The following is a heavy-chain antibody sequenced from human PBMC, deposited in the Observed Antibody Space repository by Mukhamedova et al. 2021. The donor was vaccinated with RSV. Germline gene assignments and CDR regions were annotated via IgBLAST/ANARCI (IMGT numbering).Heavy chain of an antibody. V-gene: IGHV3-15*01. J-gene: IGHJ4*02. Sequence: GRIKSKTDGGTTDYAAPVKGRFTISRDDSKNTLYLQMNSLKTEDTAVYYCTTLPPPYSSSWYPPFDSLCQGTLVTVPS. D-gene: IGHD6-13*01. CDR2: IKSKTDGGTT. CDR3: TTLPPPYSSSWYPPFDS.